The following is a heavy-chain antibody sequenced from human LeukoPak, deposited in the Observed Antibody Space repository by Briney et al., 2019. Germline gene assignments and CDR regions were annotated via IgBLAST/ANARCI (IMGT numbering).Heavy chain of an antibody. CDR3: ATVTLYSSGWYYAFDI. D-gene: IGHD6-13*01. V-gene: IGHV3-66*01. Sequence: GGSLRLSCAASGFTVSSNYMSWVRQAPGKGLEWVSVIYSGGSTYYADSVKGRFTISRDNSKNTLYLQMNSLRAEDTAVYYCATVTLYSSGWYYAFDIWGQGTMVTVSS. J-gene: IGHJ3*02. CDR2: IYSGGST. CDR1: GFTVSSNY.